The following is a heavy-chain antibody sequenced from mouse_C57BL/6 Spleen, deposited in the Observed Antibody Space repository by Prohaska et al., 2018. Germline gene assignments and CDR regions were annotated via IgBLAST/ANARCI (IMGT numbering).Heavy chain of an antibody. CDR3: TRLYDGYYPFDY. Sequence: GAELVRPVASVTLYCNASGYTFTDYEMHWVKQTPVHGLEWIGAIDPETGGTAYNQKFKGKAILTADKSSSTAYMELRSLTSEDSAVYYCTRLYDGYYPFDYWGQGSTLKVA. CDR1: GYTFTDYE. CDR2: IDPETGGT. D-gene: IGHD2-3*01. V-gene: IGHV1-15*01. J-gene: IGHJ2*01.